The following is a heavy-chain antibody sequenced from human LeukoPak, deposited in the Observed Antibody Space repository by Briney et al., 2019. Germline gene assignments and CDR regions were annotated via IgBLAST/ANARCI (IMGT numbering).Heavy chain of an antibody. CDR3: AKAGSRGFYRYFDY. J-gene: IGHJ4*02. V-gene: IGHV1-24*01. D-gene: IGHD3-22*01. CDR2: FDPEDGEI. CDR1: GHTLTEVS. Sequence: ASVRVSCKVSGHTLTEVSMHWVRQAPGKGLEWMGGFDPEDGEILYAQKFQDRVTMTEDTSTDTAYMELSRLRSEDTAVYYCAKAGSRGFYRYFDYWGQGTLVTVSS.